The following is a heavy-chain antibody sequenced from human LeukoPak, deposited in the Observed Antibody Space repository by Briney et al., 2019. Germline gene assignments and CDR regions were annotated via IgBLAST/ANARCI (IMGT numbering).Heavy chain of an antibody. CDR3: ARGSSLLGATFPLDF. CDR2: INHSGST. J-gene: IGHJ4*02. D-gene: IGHD1-26*01. V-gene: IGHV4-34*01. Sequence: SETLSLTCAVYGGSFSGYYWSWIRQPPGKGLEWIGEINHSGSTNYNPSLKSRVTISVDTSKNQFSLKLSSVTAADTAVYYCARGSSLLGATFPLDFWGQGTLVTVPS. CDR1: GGSFSGYY.